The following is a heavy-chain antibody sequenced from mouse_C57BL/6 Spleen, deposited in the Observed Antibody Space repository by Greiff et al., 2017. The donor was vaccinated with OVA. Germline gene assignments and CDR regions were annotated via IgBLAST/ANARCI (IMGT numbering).Heavy chain of an antibody. CDR3: APIITTVVAGGYFDY. CDR1: GYAFSSSW. D-gene: IGHD1-1*01. J-gene: IGHJ2*01. V-gene: IGHV1-82*01. CDR2: IYPGDGDT. Sequence: VQLQQSGPELVKPGASVKISCKASGYAFSSSWMNWVKQRPGKGLEWIGRIYPGDGDTNYNGKFKGKATLTADKSSSTAYMQLSSLTSEDSAVYFCAPIITTVVAGGYFDYWGQGTTLTVSS.